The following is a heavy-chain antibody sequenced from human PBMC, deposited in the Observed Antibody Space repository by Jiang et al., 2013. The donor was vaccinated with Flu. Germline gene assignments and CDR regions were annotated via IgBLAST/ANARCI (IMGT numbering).Heavy chain of an antibody. CDR3: ARGRLRYSGYPRPVTNYYGMDV. J-gene: IGHJ6*02. CDR1: GVSFSGYY. Sequence: LLKPSETLSLTCAVYGVSFSGYYWNWIRQPPGKGLEWIGEINHSGSTNYNPSLKSRVTISVDTSKNQFSLKLSSVTAADTAVYYCARGRLRYSGYPRPVTNYYGMDVWGQGTTVTVSS. V-gene: IGHV4-34*01. CDR2: INHSGST. D-gene: IGHD5-12*01.